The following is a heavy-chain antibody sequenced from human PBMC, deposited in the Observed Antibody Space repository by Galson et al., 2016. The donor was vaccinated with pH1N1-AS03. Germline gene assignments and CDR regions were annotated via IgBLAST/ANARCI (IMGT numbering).Heavy chain of an antibody. CDR3: ARDLGAAGPEDS. CDR1: GDSINSGNYY. D-gene: IGHD6-13*01. J-gene: IGHJ4*02. V-gene: IGHV4-61*02. CDR2: IHSSGST. Sequence: TLSLTCTVSGDSINSGNYYWSWIRQPAGKGLEWIGRIHSSGSTDYNSSLKSRVTIPVDTSNNEFSLKLSSVTAADTAVYYCARDLGAAGPEDSWGPGTLVTISS.